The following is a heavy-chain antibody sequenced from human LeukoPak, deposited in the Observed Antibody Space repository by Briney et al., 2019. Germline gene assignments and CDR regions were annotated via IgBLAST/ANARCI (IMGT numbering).Heavy chain of an antibody. CDR1: GYTFTGYY. CDR3: ARTPTYYYDSSGYYYDY. Sequence: GASVKVSCKASGYTFTGYYMHWVRQAPGQGLEWMGWISPNSGGTNYAQKFQGRVTMTRDTSISTAYMELSRLRSDDTAVYYCARTPTYYYDSSGYYYDYWGQGTLVTVSS. J-gene: IGHJ4*02. D-gene: IGHD3-22*01. CDR2: ISPNSGGT. V-gene: IGHV1-2*02.